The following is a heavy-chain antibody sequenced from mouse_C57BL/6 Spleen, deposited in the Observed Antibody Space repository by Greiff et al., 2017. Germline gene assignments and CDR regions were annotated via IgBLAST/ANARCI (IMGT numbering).Heavy chain of an antibody. D-gene: IGHD1-1*01. Sequence: QVQLQQPGAELVMPGASVKLSCKASGYTFTSYWMHWVKQRPGQGLEWIGEIDPSDSYTNYNQKFKGKSTLTVDKSSSTAYMQLSSLTSEDSAVYYCARGTTVGDYWGQGTTRTVSS. CDR2: IDPSDSYT. V-gene: IGHV1-69*01. J-gene: IGHJ2*01. CDR3: ARGTTVGDY. CDR1: GYTFTSYW.